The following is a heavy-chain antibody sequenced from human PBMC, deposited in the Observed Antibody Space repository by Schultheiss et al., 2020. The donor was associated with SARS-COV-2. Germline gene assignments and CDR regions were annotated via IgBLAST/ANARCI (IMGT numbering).Heavy chain of an antibody. CDR3: ASDVLLWFGEPRYFDY. V-gene: IGHV3-23*01. CDR2: ISGSGGST. J-gene: IGHJ4*02. D-gene: IGHD3-10*01. CDR1: GFTFSSYD. Sequence: GGSLRLSCAASGFTFSSYDMHWVRQAPGKGLEWVSAISGSGGSTYYADSVKGRFTISRDNSKNTLYLQMNSLRAEDTAVYYCASDVLLWFGEPRYFDYWGQGTLVTVSS.